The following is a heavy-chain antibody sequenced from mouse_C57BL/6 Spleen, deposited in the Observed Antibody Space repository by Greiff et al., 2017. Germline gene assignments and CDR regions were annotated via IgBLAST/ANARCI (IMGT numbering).Heavy chain of an antibody. CDR3: ARQDWDYAMDY. CDR2: ISNLAYSI. V-gene: IGHV5-15*01. D-gene: IGHD4-1*01. J-gene: IGHJ4*01. CDR1: GFTFSDYG. Sequence: EVQGVESGGGLAQPGGSLKLSCAASGFTFSDYGMAWVRQAPRKGPEWVAFISNLAYSIYYADTVTGRFTISRENAKNTLYLEMSSLRSEDTAMYYCARQDWDYAMDYWGQGTSVTVSS.